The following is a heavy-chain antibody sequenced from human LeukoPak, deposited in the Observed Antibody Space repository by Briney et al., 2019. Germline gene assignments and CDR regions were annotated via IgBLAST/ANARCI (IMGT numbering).Heavy chain of an antibody. Sequence: GGSLRLSCAASGFTFSSYAMHWVRQAPGKGLEWVAVISYDGSNKYYADSVKGRFTISRDNSKNTLYLQMNSLRAEDTAVYYCAREYSPFDYWGQGTLVTVSS. CDR1: GFTFSSYA. CDR2: ISYDGSNK. CDR3: AREYSPFDY. D-gene: IGHD5-12*01. J-gene: IGHJ4*02. V-gene: IGHV3-30-3*01.